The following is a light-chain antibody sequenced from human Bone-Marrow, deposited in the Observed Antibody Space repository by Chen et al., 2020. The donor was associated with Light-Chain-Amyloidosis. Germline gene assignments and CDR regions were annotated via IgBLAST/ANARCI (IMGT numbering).Light chain of an antibody. CDR1: SSDVGGDNH. V-gene: IGLV2-14*01. J-gene: IGLJ1*01. CDR2: EVT. Sequence: QSALTQPASVSGSPGQSITLSCTGTSSDVGGDNHVSWYQQHPDKAPKLMIYEVTNRPSWVPARFSGSKSDNTASLTISGLQTEDEADYFCSSYTSTNTLVFGSGTRVTVL. CDR3: SSYTSTNTLV.